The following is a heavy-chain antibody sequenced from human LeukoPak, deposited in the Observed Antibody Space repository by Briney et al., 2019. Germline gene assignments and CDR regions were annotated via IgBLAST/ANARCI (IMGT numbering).Heavy chain of an antibody. CDR1: GYTFTSYY. D-gene: IGHD3-10*01. CDR2: INPSGGST. V-gene: IGHV1-46*03. Sequence: ASVKVSCKASGYTFTSYYMHWVRQAPGQGLEWMGIINPSGGSTSYPQKFQGRVTMTRDMSTSTVYMELSSLRPEDTAVYYCAGFGESAMALNYYYYYMDVWGKGTTVTVSS. J-gene: IGHJ6*03. CDR3: AGFGESAMALNYYYYYMDV.